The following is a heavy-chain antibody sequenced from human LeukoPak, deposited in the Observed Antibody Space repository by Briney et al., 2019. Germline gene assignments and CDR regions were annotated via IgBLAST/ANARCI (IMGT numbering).Heavy chain of an antibody. J-gene: IGHJ4*02. CDR3: AKDIHYFQFDY. V-gene: IGHV3-7*01. D-gene: IGHD3-10*01. CDR1: GFTFSKYW. CDR2: IKQDGSEK. Sequence: GGSLRLSCAASGFTFSKYWMIWVRQAPGKGLEWVAGIKQDGSEKQYVGSVRGRFTISRDNANNLLDLQMNSLTAEDTAVYYCAKDIHYFQFDYWGQGALVTVSS.